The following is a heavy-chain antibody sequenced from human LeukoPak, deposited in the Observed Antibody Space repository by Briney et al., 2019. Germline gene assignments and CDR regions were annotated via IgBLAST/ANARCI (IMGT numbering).Heavy chain of an antibody. D-gene: IGHD7-27*01. CDR1: GFIVSNNH. J-gene: IGHJ5*02. V-gene: IGHV3-66*02. CDR2: TYTDTSA. Sequence: GGSLRLSCAASGFIVSNNHMSWVRQAPGKGLEWVSLTYTDTSAYYADSVKGRFTISRDNSKNILNLQMNSLRVEGTAVYYCARESWGPVGPWGQGTLVTVSS. CDR3: ARESWGPVGP.